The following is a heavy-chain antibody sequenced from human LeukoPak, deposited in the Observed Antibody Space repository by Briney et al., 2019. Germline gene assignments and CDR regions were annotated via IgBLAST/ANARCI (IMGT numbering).Heavy chain of an antibody. CDR1: GFTFSSYA. CDR2: IGGSGGNT. V-gene: IGHV3-23*01. CDR3: AKDASKIVVVITQGTYFDY. Sequence: GGSLRLSCAASGFTFSSYAMSWVRQAPGKGLEWVSAIGGSGGNTYYANSVKGRCTISRDNSKNTLYLQMNSLRADDTAVYYCAKDASKIVVVITQGTYFDYWGQGTLVTVSS. D-gene: IGHD3-22*01. J-gene: IGHJ4*02.